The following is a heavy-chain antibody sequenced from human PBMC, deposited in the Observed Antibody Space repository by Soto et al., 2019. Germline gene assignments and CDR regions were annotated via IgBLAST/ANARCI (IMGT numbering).Heavy chain of an antibody. CDR2: ISAHNGNT. V-gene: IGHV1-18*01. J-gene: IGHJ4*02. Sequence: QVHLVQSGAEVKKPGASVKVSCKGSGYIFTTYGITWVRQAPGQGLEWMGWISAHNGNTNYAQKLQGRVTVTRDTSTSTAYMELRNLRSDDTAVYYWARGRYVDYWGQGALVTVSS. CDR1: GYIFTTYG. CDR3: ARGRYVDY. D-gene: IGHD1-1*01.